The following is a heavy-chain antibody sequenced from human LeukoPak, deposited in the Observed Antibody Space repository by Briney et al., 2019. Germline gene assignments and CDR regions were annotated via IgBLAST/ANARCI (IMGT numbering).Heavy chain of an antibody. CDR2: ISYDGSNE. V-gene: IGHV3-30*18. D-gene: IGHD5-24*01. J-gene: IGHJ4*02. Sequence: GGSLRLSCAASGFTFSSYGMHWVRQAPGKGLEWVAVISYDGSNEYYADSVKGRFTISRDNSKNTLYLQMNSLRAEDTAVYYCAKGRRDGYNLGGAGDYWGQGTLVTVSS. CDR3: AKGRRDGYNLGGAGDY. CDR1: GFTFSSYG.